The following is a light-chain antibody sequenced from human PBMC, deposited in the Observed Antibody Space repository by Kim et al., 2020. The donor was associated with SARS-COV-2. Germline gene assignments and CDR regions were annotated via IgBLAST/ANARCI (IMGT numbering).Light chain of an antibody. CDR1: SGHSRNA. CDR2: LISDGSH. CDR3: QTWDTGIHV. Sequence: QSVLTQSPSASASLGASVKLTCTLSSGHSRNAIAWHQQQPERGPRYLMKLISDGSHTKGDGIPDRFSGSSSGAERYLTISSLQSEDEADYYCQTWDTGIHVFGGGTQLTVL. J-gene: IGLJ7*01. V-gene: IGLV4-69*01.